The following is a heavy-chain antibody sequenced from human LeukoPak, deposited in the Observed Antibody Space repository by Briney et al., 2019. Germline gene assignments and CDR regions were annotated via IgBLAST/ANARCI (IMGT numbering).Heavy chain of an antibody. J-gene: IGHJ6*03. CDR2: MNPNSGNT. CDR1: GYTFTGYH. V-gene: IGHV1-8*02. D-gene: IGHD6-13*01. Sequence: ASVKVSCKASGYTFTGYHMHWVRQAPGQGLEWMGWMNPNSGNTGYAQKFQGRVTMTRNTSISTAYMELSSLRSEDTAVYYCARGPYSSSWYSVYYYYYMDVWGKGTTVTISS. CDR3: ARGPYSSSWYSVYYYYYMDV.